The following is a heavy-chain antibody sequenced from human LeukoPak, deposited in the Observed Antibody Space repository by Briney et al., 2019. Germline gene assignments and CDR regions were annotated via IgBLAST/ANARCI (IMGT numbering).Heavy chain of an antibody. CDR1: GFTFSSYG. CDR3: AKDMHNFCSGGSCYSSYFDY. CDR2: IWYDGSNK. Sequence: GGSLRLSCAASGFTFSSYGMHWVRQAPGKGLEWVAVIWYDGSNKYYADSVKGRFTISRDNSKNTLYLQMNSLRAEDTAVYYCAKDMHNFCSGGSCYSSYFDYWGQGTLVTVSS. V-gene: IGHV3-33*06. D-gene: IGHD2-15*01. J-gene: IGHJ4*02.